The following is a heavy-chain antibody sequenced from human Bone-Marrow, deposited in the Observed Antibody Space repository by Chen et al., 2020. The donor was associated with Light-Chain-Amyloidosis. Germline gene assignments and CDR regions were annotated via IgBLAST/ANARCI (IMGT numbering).Heavy chain of an antibody. CDR3: ARESSVAAPYYLDY. V-gene: IGHV3-7*01. J-gene: IGHJ4*02. D-gene: IGHD6-25*01. Sequence: EVRLVESGGGLVQPGGSLRLSCAASGFTFSRYFMSWVRQAPGKGLEWVANIREDGNEKYYVQSVKARFTISRDNAKNAVYLQMHSLGAEDSAIYFCARESSVAAPYYLDYWGQGIRVTVSA. CDR2: IREDGNEK. CDR1: GFTFSRYF.